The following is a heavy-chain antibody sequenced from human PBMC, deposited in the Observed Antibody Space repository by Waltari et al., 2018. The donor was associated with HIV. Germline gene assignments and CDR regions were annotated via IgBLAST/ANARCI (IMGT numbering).Heavy chain of an antibody. Sequence: EVQLVESGGGLVKPGGSLRLTCSASGFTFRRHSLNWVRKAPGKGVGWVSSIISSSSYIYYADSVKGRFTISRDNAKNSLYLQMNSLRAEDTAVYYCARDPRRDPTLYYFDYWGQGTLVTVSS. D-gene: IGHD1-26*01. J-gene: IGHJ4*02. V-gene: IGHV3-21*01. CDR2: IISSSSYI. CDR3: ARDPRRDPTLYYFDY. CDR1: GFTFRRHS.